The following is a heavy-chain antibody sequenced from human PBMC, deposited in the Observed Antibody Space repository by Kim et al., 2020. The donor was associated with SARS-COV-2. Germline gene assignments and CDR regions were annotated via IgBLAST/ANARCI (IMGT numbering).Heavy chain of an antibody. CDR3: ARGQYSSPKTIDY. V-gene: IGHV3-33*01. CDR1: GFTFSSYG. J-gene: IGHJ4*02. D-gene: IGHD6-6*01. Sequence: GGSLRLSCAASGFTFSSYGMHWVRQAPGKGLEWVAVIWYDGSNKYYADSVKGRFTISRDNSKNTLYLQMNSLRAEDTAVYYCARGQYSSPKTIDYWGQGTLVTVSS. CDR2: IWYDGSNK.